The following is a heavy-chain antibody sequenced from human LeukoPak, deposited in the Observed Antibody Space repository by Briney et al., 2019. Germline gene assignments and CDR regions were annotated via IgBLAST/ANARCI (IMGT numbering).Heavy chain of an antibody. CDR3: ARVDLLTGYVFDY. V-gene: IGHV5-51*01. J-gene: IGHJ4*02. CDR2: IYPGDSAA. D-gene: IGHD3-9*01. Sequence: GESLTISCKGSGYSYVSYWVAWVRQMPGKGLEWMGIIYPGDSAARYSPSFQGQVTISVDKSISTAYLQWSSLKASDTAVYYCARVDLLTGYVFDYWGQGTLVTVSS. CDR1: GYSYVSYW.